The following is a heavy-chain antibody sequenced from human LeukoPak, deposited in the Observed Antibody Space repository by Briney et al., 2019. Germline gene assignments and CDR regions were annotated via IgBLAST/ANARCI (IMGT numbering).Heavy chain of an antibody. CDR1: GFTFGDYA. CDR3: VRVVTRVIFDY. Sequence: GGSLRLSCTASGFTFGDYAMSWVRQAPGKGLEWVGFIRSKAYGGTTEYAASVKGRFAISRDDSKSIAYLQMNSLKTEDTAVYYCVRVVTRVIFDYWGQGTLVTVSS. CDR2: IRSKAYGGTT. D-gene: IGHD5-18*01. V-gene: IGHV3-49*04. J-gene: IGHJ4*02.